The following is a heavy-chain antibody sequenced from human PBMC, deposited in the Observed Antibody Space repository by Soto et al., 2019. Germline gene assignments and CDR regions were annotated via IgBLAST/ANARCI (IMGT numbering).Heavy chain of an antibody. V-gene: IGHV3-33*01. D-gene: IGHD6-19*01. Sequence: GGSLRLSCAASGFTFSSYGMHWVRQAPGKGLEWVAVIWYDGSNKYYADSVKGRFTISRDNSKNTLYLQMNSLRAEDTAVYYCARDSQKQWLLPKLIDYWGQGTLVTVSS. CDR3: ARDSQKQWLLPKLIDY. CDR1: GFTFSSYG. J-gene: IGHJ4*02. CDR2: IWYDGSNK.